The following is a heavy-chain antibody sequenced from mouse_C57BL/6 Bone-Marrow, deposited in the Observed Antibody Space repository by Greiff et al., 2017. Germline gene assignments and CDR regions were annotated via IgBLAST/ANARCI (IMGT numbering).Heavy chain of an antibody. D-gene: IGHD2-3*01. CDR2: IDPENGDT. V-gene: IGHV14-4*01. J-gene: IGHJ3*01. Sequence: EVQLVESGAELVRPGASVKLSCTASGFNIKDAYMHWVKQRPEQGLEWIGWIDPENGDTEYASKFQGKATITADTSSNTAYLQLSSLTSEDTAVYYCTTWDGYYDFAYWGQGTLVTVSA. CDR3: TTWDGYYDFAY. CDR1: GFNIKDAY.